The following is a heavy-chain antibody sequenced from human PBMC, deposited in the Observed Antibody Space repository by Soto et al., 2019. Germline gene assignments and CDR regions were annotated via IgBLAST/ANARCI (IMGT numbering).Heavy chain of an antibody. CDR1: DGAISSNY. CDR3: ARYRREAVAGYTLDN. V-gene: IGHV4-59*01. Sequence: PSETLSLTCTVPDGAISSNYWTWIRQPPGKGLEWIGYVYNSGSTNYNPSLKSRVTISEDTSKSQFSRKVNSMTAADTSVYYCARYRREAVAGYTLDNWGQGMLVTVSS. J-gene: IGHJ4*02. D-gene: IGHD6-13*01. CDR2: VYNSGST.